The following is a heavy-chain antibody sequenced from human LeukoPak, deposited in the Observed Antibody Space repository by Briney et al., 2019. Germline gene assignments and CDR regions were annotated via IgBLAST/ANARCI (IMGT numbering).Heavy chain of an antibody. CDR1: GFTFSSYS. CDR2: ISSSSSYI. D-gene: IGHD3-9*01. J-gene: IGHJ4*02. V-gene: IGHV3-21*01. Sequence: GGSLRLSCAASGFTFSSYSMNWVRQAPGKGLEWVSSISSSSSYIYYADSVKGRSTISRDNAKNSLYLQMNSLRAEDTAVYYCARGKWLRYFDFPGGFDYWGQGTLVTVSS. CDR3: ARGKWLRYFDFPGGFDY.